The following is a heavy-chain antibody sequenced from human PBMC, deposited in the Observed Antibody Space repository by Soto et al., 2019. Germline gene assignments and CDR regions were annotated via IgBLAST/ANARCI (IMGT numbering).Heavy chain of an antibody. CDR1: GYTFTGYY. CDR3: ARDLAWFLEWPYGMDV. CDR2: INPNSGGT. D-gene: IGHD3-3*01. Sequence: ASVKVSCKASGYTFTGYYMHWVRQAPGQGLEWMGWINPNSGGTNYAQKFQGWVTMTRDTSISTAYMELSRLRSDDTAVYYCARDLAWFLEWPYGMDVWGQGTTVTVSS. V-gene: IGHV1-2*04. J-gene: IGHJ6*02.